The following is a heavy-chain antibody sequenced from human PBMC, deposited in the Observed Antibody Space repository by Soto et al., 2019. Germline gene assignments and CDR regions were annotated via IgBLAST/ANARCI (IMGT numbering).Heavy chain of an antibody. Sequence: SETLSLTCTVSRGSISSYYWSWIRQPPGKGLEWIGYVYYTGSTNYNPSLKSRVTISIDTSNDQFSLKLTSVTAADTAVYYCARDSPDFWSGLDYWGQGTLVTVYS. V-gene: IGHV4-59*01. CDR1: RGSISSYY. CDR3: ARDSPDFWSGLDY. D-gene: IGHD3-3*01. CDR2: VYYTGST. J-gene: IGHJ4*02.